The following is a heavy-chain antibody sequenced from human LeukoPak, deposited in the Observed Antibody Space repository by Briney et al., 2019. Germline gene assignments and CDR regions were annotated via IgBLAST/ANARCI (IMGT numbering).Heavy chain of an antibody. D-gene: IGHD3-22*01. V-gene: IGHV4-34*01. CDR3: ARGQHYYDSSGYSRTPFDY. J-gene: IGHJ4*02. CDR2: INHSGST. CDR1: GGSFSGYY. Sequence: PSETLSLTCAVYGGSFSGYYWSWIRQPPGKGLEWIGEINHSGSTNYNPSLKSRVTISVDTSKNQFSLKLSSVTAADTAVYYCARGQHYYDSSGYSRTPFDYWGQGILVTVSS.